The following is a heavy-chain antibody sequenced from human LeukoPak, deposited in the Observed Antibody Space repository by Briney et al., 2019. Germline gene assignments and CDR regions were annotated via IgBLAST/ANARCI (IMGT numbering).Heavy chain of an antibody. CDR1: GYSISSGYY. CDR3: ARSPKGIDY. Sequence: TASGTLSLTCTVSGYSISSGYYWGWIRQPPGKGLEWIGSIYHSGSTYYNPSLKSRVTISVDTSKNQFSLKLSSVTAADTAVYYCARSPKGIDYWGQGTLVTVSS. J-gene: IGHJ4*02. D-gene: IGHD3-10*01. V-gene: IGHV4-38-2*02. CDR2: IYHSGST.